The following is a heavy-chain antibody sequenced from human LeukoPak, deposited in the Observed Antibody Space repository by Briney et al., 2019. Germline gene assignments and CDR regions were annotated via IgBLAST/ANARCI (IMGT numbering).Heavy chain of an antibody. CDR3: ARDSGRDNCNFFDY. D-gene: IGHD2-21*01. V-gene: IGHV1-2*02. Sequence: ASVKVSCKASGYTFTGYFIHWVRQAPGQGLEWMGWINPNGGGTNYAQKFQGRVTMTRDSSISTAYMELSRLRSDDAAVYYCARDSGRDNCNFFDYGGQGTLVSVSS. CDR2: INPNGGGT. CDR1: GYTFTGYF. J-gene: IGHJ4*02.